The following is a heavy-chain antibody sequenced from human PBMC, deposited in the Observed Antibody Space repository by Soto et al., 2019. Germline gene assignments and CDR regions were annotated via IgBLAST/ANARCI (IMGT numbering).Heavy chain of an antibody. J-gene: IGHJ6*02. CDR3: ARDGREASGMDV. CDR1: GGSISSHY. Sequence: SETLSLTXTVSGGSISSHYWSWVRQAPGKGLEWIGHIYYRGSTTYNPSLRSRSTISVDTSNNQFSLKLNSVTTADTAVYYCARDGREASGMDVWGQGTKVTVSS. CDR2: IYYRGST. D-gene: IGHD1-26*01. V-gene: IGHV4-59*11.